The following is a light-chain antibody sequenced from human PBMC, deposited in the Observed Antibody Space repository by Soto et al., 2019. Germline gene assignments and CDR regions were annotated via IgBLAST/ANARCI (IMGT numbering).Light chain of an antibody. CDR2: AAS. CDR1: QSIINY. J-gene: IGKJ1*01. V-gene: IGKV1-39*01. CDR3: QQSHSNPRT. Sequence: DIRMSQSPSSLSASVGNRVSITCRASQSIINYLNWYQQKPGKAPKLLIYAASSLQSGVPSRFRGSGSATDFTLTITNLQPEDFATYLCQQSHSNPRTFGQGTKVDI.